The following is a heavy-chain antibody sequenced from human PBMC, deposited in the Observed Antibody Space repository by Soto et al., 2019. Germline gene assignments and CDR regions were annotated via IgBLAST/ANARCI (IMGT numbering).Heavy chain of an antibody. CDR2: ISYDGSNK. D-gene: IGHD3-16*02. Sequence: QVQLVESGGGVVQPGRSLRLSCAASGFTFCSYAMHWVRQAPGKGLEWVAVISYDGSNKYYADSVKGRFTISRDNSKNTLYLQMNSLRAEDTAVYYCARVYDYVWGSYRSSTYYYYYYGMDVWGQGTTVTVSS. CDR3: ARVYDYVWGSYRSSTYYYYYYGMDV. CDR1: GFTFCSYA. J-gene: IGHJ6*02. V-gene: IGHV3-30-3*01.